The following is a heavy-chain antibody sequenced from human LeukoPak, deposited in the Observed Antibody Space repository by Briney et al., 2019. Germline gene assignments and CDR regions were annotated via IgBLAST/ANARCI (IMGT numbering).Heavy chain of an antibody. CDR1: GLTFSSYA. D-gene: IGHD2/OR15-2a*01. V-gene: IGHV3-33*01. Sequence: GGSLRLSGAASGLTFSSYAMHWFRQAPGKGLEWVALIWYDGSNKYYADSVKGRLTISRDNSKNTLYLQMNSLRAEDTAVYYCAREGPRGNSQFDYWGQGTLVTVSS. CDR2: IWYDGSNK. CDR3: AREGPRGNSQFDY. J-gene: IGHJ4*02.